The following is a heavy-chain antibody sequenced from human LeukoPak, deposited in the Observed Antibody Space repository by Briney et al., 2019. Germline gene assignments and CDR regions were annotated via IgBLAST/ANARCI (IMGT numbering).Heavy chain of an antibody. CDR1: GFTFSDYG. Sequence: GGSLRLSCVASGFTFSDYGMHWVRQAPGKGLEWVAVIWYDGSNIYYADSVKGRFTISRDNFKNTLYLQMNSLRAEDTAIYYCARMFSGSLDYWGQGTLVTVSS. D-gene: IGHD1-26*01. CDR2: IWYDGSNI. V-gene: IGHV3-33*01. J-gene: IGHJ4*02. CDR3: ARMFSGSLDY.